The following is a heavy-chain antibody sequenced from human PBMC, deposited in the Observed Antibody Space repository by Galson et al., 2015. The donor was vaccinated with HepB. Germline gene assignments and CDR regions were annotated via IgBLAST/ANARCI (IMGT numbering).Heavy chain of an antibody. CDR2: IWYDGSNK. CDR3: ARDRGSGSYNWYFDL. CDR1: GFTFSSYG. Sequence: SLRLSCAASGFTFSSYGMHWVRQAPGKGLEWVAVIWYDGSNKYYADSVKGRFTISRDNSKNTLYLQMNSLRAEDTAVYYCARDRGSGSYNWYFDLWGRGTLVTVSS. D-gene: IGHD3-10*01. J-gene: IGHJ2*01. V-gene: IGHV3-33*08.